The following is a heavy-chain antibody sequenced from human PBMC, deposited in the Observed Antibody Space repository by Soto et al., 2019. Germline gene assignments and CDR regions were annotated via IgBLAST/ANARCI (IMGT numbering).Heavy chain of an antibody. CDR2: ISWNSGSI. CDR1: EFTFDDYA. V-gene: IGHV3-9*01. J-gene: IGHJ6*03. CDR3: AKGSPRYCSGGSCYPYYYYYYYMDV. Sequence: HGGSLRLSCAASEFTFDDYALHRVRQAPGKGLEWVSGISWNSGSIGYADSVKGRFTISRDNAKNSLYLQMNSLRAEDTALYYCAKGSPRYCSGGSCYPYYYYYYYMDVWGKGTTVTVSS. D-gene: IGHD2-15*01.